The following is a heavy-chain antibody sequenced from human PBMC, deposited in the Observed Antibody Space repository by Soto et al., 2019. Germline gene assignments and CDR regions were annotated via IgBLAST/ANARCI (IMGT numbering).Heavy chain of an antibody. V-gene: IGHV3-7*03. CDR2: IDQEGSER. CDR1: GFTFTSYW. CDR3: ARTTFLDY. J-gene: IGHJ4*02. Sequence: EVQLVESGGGLVQPGGSLRVSCAASGFTFTSYWMSWVRKAPGKGLEWVANIDQEGSERYYVDSVKGRFTITRDNAKKSLYLQMNSLRAEDTAVYYCARTTFLDYWGQGTLVTVSS. D-gene: IGHD1-26*01.